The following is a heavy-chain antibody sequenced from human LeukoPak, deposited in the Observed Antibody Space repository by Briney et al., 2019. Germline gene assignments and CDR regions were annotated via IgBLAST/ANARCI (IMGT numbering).Heavy chain of an antibody. Sequence: GGSLRLSCAASGFTFSSYWMSWVRQVQGKGLEWVANIKQDGSEKYYVDSVKGRFTISRDNAKNSLYLQMNSLRAEDTAVYYCARGQRAIGYCSSTSCSFGMDVWGKGTTVTVSS. D-gene: IGHD2-2*01. CDR2: IKQDGSEK. V-gene: IGHV3-7*03. CDR1: GFTFSSYW. J-gene: IGHJ6*04. CDR3: ARGQRAIGYCSSTSCSFGMDV.